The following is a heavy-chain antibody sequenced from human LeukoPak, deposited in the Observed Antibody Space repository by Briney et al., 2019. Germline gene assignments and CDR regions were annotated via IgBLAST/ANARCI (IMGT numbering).Heavy chain of an antibody. D-gene: IGHD6-6*01. CDR3: ARHPYSSSGDYGPDYFYMDV. V-gene: IGHV1-69*05. CDR1: GGTFSIYA. J-gene: IGHJ6*03. Sequence: GASLKVSCKASGGTFSIYAFNWVRQAPGQGLEWMGRITPIFGTTTSAQKFQGRVAINTDESTSTAHLEVSSLRSEDTAVYYCARHPYSSSGDYGPDYFYMDVWGNGTTVTVTS. CDR2: ITPIFGTT.